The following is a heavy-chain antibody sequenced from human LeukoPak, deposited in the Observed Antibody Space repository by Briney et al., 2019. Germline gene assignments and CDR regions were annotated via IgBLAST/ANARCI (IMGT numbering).Heavy chain of an antibody. D-gene: IGHD6-19*01. J-gene: IGHJ4*02. CDR2: ISSSGSYI. Sequence: GSLRLSCAASGFTFSSYNMNWVRQAPGKGLEWVSSISSSGSYIYYADSVKGRFTISRDNAKNSLYLQINSLRAEDTAVYYCAKDHLPGIVVADRDYWGQGTLVTVSS. CDR3: AKDHLPGIVVADRDY. V-gene: IGHV3-21*04. CDR1: GFTFSSYN.